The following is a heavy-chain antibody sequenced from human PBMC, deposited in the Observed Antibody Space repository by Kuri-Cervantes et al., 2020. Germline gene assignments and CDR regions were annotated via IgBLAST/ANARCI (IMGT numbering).Heavy chain of an antibody. V-gene: IGHV3-33*08. CDR2: IWYDGSNK. D-gene: IGHD6-19*01. J-gene: IGHJ4*02. Sequence: GGSLRLSCAASGFTFSSYAMHWVRQAPGKGLEWVALIWYDGSNKYYADSVKGRFTISRDNSKNTLYLQMNSLRAEDTAVYYCARAGASGLHDYWGQGTLVTVSS. CDR1: GFTFSSYA. CDR3: ARAGASGLHDY.